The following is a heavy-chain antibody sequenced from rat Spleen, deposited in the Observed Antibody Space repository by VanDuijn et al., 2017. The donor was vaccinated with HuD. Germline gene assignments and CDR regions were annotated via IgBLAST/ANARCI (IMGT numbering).Heavy chain of an antibody. V-gene: IGHV5-25*01. CDR2: ITNSGGST. Sequence: EVQLVESGGGLVQPGRSLKLSCAASGFTFSNYDMAWVRQAPTKGLEWVASITNSGGSTYYRDSVKGRFTLSRDNAKSTLYLQLDSLRSEDTAIYYCARQDYGYNYDYWGQGVMVTVSS. D-gene: IGHD1-9*01. CDR3: ARQDYGYNYDY. J-gene: IGHJ2*01. CDR1: GFTFSNYD.